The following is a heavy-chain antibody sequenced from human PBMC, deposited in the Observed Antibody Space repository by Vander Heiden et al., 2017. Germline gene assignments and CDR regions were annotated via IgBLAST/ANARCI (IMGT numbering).Heavy chain of an antibody. Sequence: QVQLVESGGGVVQPGRPLRLSCAASGFTFSSYSMHWVRQAPGKGLEWVAVISYDGSNKYYADSVKGRFTISRDNSKNTLYLQMNSLRAEDTAVYYCARALGQQLVPDYWGQGTLVTVSS. V-gene: IGHV3-30*01. CDR2: ISYDGSNK. J-gene: IGHJ4*02. D-gene: IGHD6-13*01. CDR3: ARALGQQLVPDY. CDR1: GFTFSSYS.